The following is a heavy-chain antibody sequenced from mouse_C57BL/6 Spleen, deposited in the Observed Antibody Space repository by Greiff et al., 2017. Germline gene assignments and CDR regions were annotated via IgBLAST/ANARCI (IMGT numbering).Heavy chain of an antibody. CDR3: ARRDGYDEHYYAMDD. Sequence: VQLQQSGAELVKPGASVKISCKASGYTFTDYYINWVKQRPGQGLEWIGKIGPGSGSTYYNEKFKGKATLTADKSSSTAYMQLSSLTSEDSAVYVCARRDGYDEHYYAMDDWGQGTSVTVSS. V-gene: IGHV1-77*01. J-gene: IGHJ4*01. CDR1: GYTFTDYY. D-gene: IGHD2-2*01. CDR2: IGPGSGST.